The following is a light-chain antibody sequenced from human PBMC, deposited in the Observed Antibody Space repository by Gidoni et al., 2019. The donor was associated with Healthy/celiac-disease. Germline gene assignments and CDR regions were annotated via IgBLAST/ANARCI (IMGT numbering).Light chain of an antibody. CDR2: EVS. V-gene: IGLV2-8*01. CDR1: SSDVGGYNY. Sequence: QSALTQPPSAYGSPGQSATISCTGSSSDVGGYNYVSWYQQHPGKAPKLMIYEVSKRTSGVPDRFSGSKSGNTASLTVSGLQAEDEADYYCSSYAGSNIHYVFGTGTKVTVL. CDR3: SSYAGSNIHYV. J-gene: IGLJ1*01.